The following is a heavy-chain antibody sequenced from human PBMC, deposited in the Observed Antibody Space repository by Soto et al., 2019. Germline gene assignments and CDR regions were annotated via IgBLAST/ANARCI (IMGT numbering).Heavy chain of an antibody. CDR1: GFTFSSYS. CDR2: ISSSSSTI. CDR3: ARSIVATLPLPDAFDI. D-gene: IGHD5-12*01. J-gene: IGHJ3*02. V-gene: IGHV3-48*01. Sequence: EVQLVESGGGLVQPGGSLRLSCAASGFTFSSYSMNWVRQAPGKGLEWVSYISSSSSTIYYADSVKGRFTISRDNAKNSRYLQMNSLRAEDTAVYYCARSIVATLPLPDAFDIWGQGTMVTVYS.